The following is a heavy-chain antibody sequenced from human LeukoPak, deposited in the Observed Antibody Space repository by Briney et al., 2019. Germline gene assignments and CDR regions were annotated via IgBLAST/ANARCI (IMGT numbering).Heavy chain of an antibody. D-gene: IGHD6-19*01. Sequence: PSETLSLTCTVSGGSISSTSYYWGWIRQPPGKGLEWIGSVYYSGSTYYNPSLKSRVTISVDTSKNQFSLKLSSVTAADTAVYYCASGSGWNDAFDFWGQGTMVTVSS. CDR3: ASGSGWNDAFDF. CDR1: GGSISSTSYY. V-gene: IGHV4-39*01. J-gene: IGHJ3*01. CDR2: VYYSGST.